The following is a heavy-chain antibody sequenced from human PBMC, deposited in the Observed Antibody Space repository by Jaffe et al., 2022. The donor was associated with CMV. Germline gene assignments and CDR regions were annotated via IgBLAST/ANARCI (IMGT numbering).Heavy chain of an antibody. CDR3: ARVLAAAGTERGGPGMDV. CDR1: GFTFSSYG. D-gene: IGHD6-13*01. CDR2: IWYDGSNK. V-gene: IGHV3-33*01. J-gene: IGHJ6*02. Sequence: QVQLVESGGGVVQPGRSLRLSCAASGFTFSSYGMHWVRQAPGKGLEWVAVIWYDGSNKYYADSVKGRFTISRDNSKNTLYLQMNSLRAEDTAVYYCARVLAAAGTERGGPGMDVWGQGTTVTVSS.